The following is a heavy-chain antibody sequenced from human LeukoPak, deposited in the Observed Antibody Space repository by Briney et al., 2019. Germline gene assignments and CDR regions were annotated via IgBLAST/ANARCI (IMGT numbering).Heavy chain of an antibody. D-gene: IGHD5-18*01. V-gene: IGHV4-30-4*01. Sequence: SETLSLTCTVSGGSISSGDYYWSWIRQPPGKGLEWIGYIYYSGSTYYNPSLKSRVTISVDTSKNQFSLKLSSVTAAGTAVYYCARDSGYSYGYDYWGQGTLVTVSS. CDR3: ARDSGYSYGYDY. J-gene: IGHJ4*02. CDR1: GGSISSGDYY. CDR2: IYYSGST.